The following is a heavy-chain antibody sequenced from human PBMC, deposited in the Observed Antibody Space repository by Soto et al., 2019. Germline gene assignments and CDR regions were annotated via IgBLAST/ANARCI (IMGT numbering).Heavy chain of an antibody. Sequence: EVQLVESGGDLVQPGGSLSLSCVASGITFWNYLMNWVRQAPGMGLEWVAGIKEDASEKNYVDSVKGRFSISRDNAKNSLFLQLNSLRAEDTAVYYCATAIEAPFNNYDYWGQGTLVTVSS. CDR1: GITFWNYL. CDR2: IKEDASEK. J-gene: IGHJ4*02. V-gene: IGHV3-7*01. CDR3: ATAIEAPFNNYDY.